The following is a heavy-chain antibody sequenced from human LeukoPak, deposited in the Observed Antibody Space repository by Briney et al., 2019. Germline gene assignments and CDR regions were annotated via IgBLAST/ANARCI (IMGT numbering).Heavy chain of an antibody. J-gene: IGHJ6*03. CDR2: ISYAGDNK. CDR1: GFPFDSFG. CDR3: AKGAGYNFYYMDV. D-gene: IGHD5-24*01. Sequence: GGSLRLSCAASGFPFDSFGMHWVRQAPGKELEWLSLISYAGDNKYESDSVKGRFTISRDNSKNTLFLQMDSLQPDDTATYFCAKGAGYNFYYMDVWGKGTMVSVSS. V-gene: IGHV3-30*18.